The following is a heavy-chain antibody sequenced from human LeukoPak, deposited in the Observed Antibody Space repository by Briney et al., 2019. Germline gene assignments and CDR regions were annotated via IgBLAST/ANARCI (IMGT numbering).Heavy chain of an antibody. V-gene: IGHV1-18*01. CDR2: ISADNVNT. CDR3: ARAGDYYGSGSFDFDY. D-gene: IGHD3-10*01. CDR1: GYTFTTYG. J-gene: IGHJ4*02. Sequence: ASVKVSCKASGYTFTTYGISWVRQAPGQGLEWMGWISADNVNTNYAQKLQGRVTMSTDTSTSTAYMELRSLRSDDTAVYYCARAGDYYGSGSFDFDYWGQGTLVTVSS.